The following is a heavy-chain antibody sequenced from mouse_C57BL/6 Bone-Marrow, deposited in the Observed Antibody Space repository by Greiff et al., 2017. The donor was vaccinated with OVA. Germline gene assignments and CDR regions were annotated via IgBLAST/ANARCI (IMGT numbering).Heavy chain of an antibody. Sequence: QLKESGPELVKPGASVKISCKASGYSFTDYNMNWVKQSNGKSLEWIGVINPNYGTTSYNQKFKGKATLTVDQSSSTAYMQLNSLTSEDSAVYYCAFYYVSSYRYFDVWGTGTTVTVSS. J-gene: IGHJ1*03. V-gene: IGHV1-39*01. CDR2: INPNYGTT. D-gene: IGHD1-1*01. CDR3: AFYYVSSYRYFDV. CDR1: GYSFTDYN.